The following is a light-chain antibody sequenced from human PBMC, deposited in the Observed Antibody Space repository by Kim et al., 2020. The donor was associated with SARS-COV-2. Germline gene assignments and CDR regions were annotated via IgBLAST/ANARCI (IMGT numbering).Light chain of an antibody. CDR2: DVS. CDR1: STAVGCYNY. CDR3: SSYTSSSTYV. Sequence: SITISCTRPSTAVGCYNYVSWYQQHPGKTPKFMIYDVSNRPSGVSNRFSGSKSGNTASLTISGLQADDEADYYCSSYTSSSTYVFGTGTKVTVL. J-gene: IGLJ1*01. V-gene: IGLV2-14*03.